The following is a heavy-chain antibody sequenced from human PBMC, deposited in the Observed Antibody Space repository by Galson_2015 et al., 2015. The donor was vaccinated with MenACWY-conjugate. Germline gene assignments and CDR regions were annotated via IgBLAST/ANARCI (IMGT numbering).Heavy chain of an antibody. V-gene: IGHV3-30*02. CDR3: AKEGGWDCSSTSCYQGIYYMDV. D-gene: IGHD2-2*01. Sequence: SLRLSCAASGFTFSSYGMHWVRQAPGKGLERVAFIRYDGSNRYYADSVKGRFTISRDNSKNTLYLQMDSLRAEDTAVYYCAKEGGWDCSSTSCYQGIYYMDVWGKGTTVTVSS. CDR1: GFTFSSYG. J-gene: IGHJ6*03. CDR2: IRYDGSNR.